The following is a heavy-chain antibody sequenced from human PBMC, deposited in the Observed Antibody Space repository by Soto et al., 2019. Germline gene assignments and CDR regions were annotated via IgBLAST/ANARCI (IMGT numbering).Heavy chain of an antibody. V-gene: IGHV1-18*01. CDR3: ARDGIVVAGTFDY. Sequence: GASVTVSCKASGYTFTSYGISWVRQAPGQGLEWMGWISAYNGNTNYAQKLQGRVTMTTDTSTSTVYMELRSLRSDDTAVFYCARDGIVVAGTFDYWGQGTQVTVSS. CDR1: GYTFTSYG. J-gene: IGHJ4*02. CDR2: ISAYNGNT. D-gene: IGHD6-19*01.